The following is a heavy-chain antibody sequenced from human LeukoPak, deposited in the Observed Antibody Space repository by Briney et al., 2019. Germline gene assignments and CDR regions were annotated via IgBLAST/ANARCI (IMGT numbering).Heavy chain of an antibody. CDR3: AKDHRGAAAPDY. Sequence: ASVKVSCKASGYTFTSYYMHWVRQAPGQGLEWMGIINPSGGSTSYAQKFQGRVTMTRDTSTSTVYMELSSLRSEDTAVYYCAKDHRGAAAPDYWGQGTLVTVSS. CDR2: INPSGGST. J-gene: IGHJ4*02. D-gene: IGHD6-13*01. V-gene: IGHV1-46*01. CDR1: GYTFTSYY.